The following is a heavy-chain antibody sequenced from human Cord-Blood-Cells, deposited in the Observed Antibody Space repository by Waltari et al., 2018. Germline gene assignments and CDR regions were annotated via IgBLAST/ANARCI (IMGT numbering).Heavy chain of an antibody. J-gene: IGHJ3*02. Sequence: QVQLVQSGAEVKKPGASVKVSCKVSGYTLTELSMHWVRQAPGKGLEWMGGFDPEDGETIYAQKFQGRVTMTEDTSTDTAYMELSSLRSEDTAVYYCATVGGYCSGGSCYRAFDIWGQGTMVTVSS. D-gene: IGHD2-15*01. CDR3: ATVGGYCSGGSCYRAFDI. CDR2: FDPEDGET. CDR1: GYTLTELS. V-gene: IGHV1-24*01.